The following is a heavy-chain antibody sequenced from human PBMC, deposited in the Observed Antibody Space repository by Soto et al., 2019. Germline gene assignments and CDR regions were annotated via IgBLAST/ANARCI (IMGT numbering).Heavy chain of an antibody. D-gene: IGHD6-13*01. J-gene: IGHJ4*02. CDR3: AKDRPWYSSSWYAFMEPSPSDY. CDR2: ISGSGGST. Sequence: PGGSLRLSCAASGFTFSSFWMHWVRQAPGKGLVWVSAISGSGGSTYYADSVKGRFTISRDNSKNTLYLQMNSLRAEDTAVYYCAKDRPWYSSSWYAFMEPSPSDYWGQGTLVTVS. CDR1: GFTFSSFW. V-gene: IGHV3-23*01.